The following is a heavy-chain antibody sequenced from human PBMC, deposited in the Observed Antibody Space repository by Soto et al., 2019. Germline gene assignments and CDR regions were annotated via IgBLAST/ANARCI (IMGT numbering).Heavy chain of an antibody. CDR3: ARFTYYYDSSRGHYFDY. CDR1: GFTFSSYA. CDR2: ISGSGGST. D-gene: IGHD3-22*01. J-gene: IGHJ4*02. Sequence: GGSLRLSCAASGFTFSSYAMSWVRQAPGKGLEWVSAISGSGGSTYYADSVKGRFTISRDNSKNTLYLQMNSLRAEDTAVYYCARFTYYYDSSRGHYFDYWGQGALVTVSS. V-gene: IGHV3-23*01.